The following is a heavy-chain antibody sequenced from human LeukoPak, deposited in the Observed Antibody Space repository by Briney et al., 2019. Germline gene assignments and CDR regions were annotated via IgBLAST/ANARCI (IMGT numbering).Heavy chain of an antibody. CDR2: IRYDGSNK. Sequence: GGSLRLSCAASGFTFSSYGMHWVRQAPGKGLEWVAFIRYDGSNKYYADSVKGRFTISRDNSKNTLYLQMNSLRAEDTAVYYCAKESRRGGSGSEFDYWGQGTLVTVSS. CDR1: GFTFSSYG. J-gene: IGHJ4*02. D-gene: IGHD3-10*01. V-gene: IGHV3-30*02. CDR3: AKESRRGGSGSEFDY.